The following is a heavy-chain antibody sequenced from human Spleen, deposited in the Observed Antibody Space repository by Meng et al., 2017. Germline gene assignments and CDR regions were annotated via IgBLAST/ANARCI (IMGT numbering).Heavy chain of an antibody. J-gene: IGHJ5*02. D-gene: IGHD3-10*01. Sequence: QVQLQESGPGLVKPSETLSLTCTVSGASISSNSYYWGWIRQPPGKGLEWIGNVYYTGSTYSIPSLKSRVTISVDTSKNQFSLRLSSVTAADTAVYYCARQGRAVYTEWFDPWGQGTLVTVSS. V-gene: IGHV4-39*01. CDR3: ARQGRAVYTEWFDP. CDR1: GASISSNSYY. CDR2: VYYTGST.